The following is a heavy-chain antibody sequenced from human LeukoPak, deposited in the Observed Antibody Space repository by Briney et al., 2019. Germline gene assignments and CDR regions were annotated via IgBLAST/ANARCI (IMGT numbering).Heavy chain of an antibody. D-gene: IGHD3-10*02. J-gene: IGHJ6*04. CDR3: AELGITMIGGV. Sequence: SGGSLGLSCAGSGFTFSNYEMNWVRQAPGKGLEWVSYISSSGSTIYYADSVKGRFTISRDNAKNSLYLQMNSLRAEDTAVYYCAELGITMIGGVWGKGTTVTISS. CDR2: ISSSGSTI. V-gene: IGHV3-48*03. CDR1: GFTFSNYE.